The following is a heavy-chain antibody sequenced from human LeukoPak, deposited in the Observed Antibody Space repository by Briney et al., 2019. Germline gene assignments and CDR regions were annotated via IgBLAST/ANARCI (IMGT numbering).Heavy chain of an antibody. CDR3: AKSPEYSGYDWFDY. V-gene: IGHV3-23*01. CDR1: GFTLSSYA. CDR2: ISGSGGST. Sequence: GGSLRLSCAASGFTLSSYAMSWVRQAPGKALEWVSAISGSGGSTYYADSVKGRFTISRDNSKNTLYLQMNSLRAEDTAVYYCAKSPEYSGYDWFDYWGQGTLVTVSS. D-gene: IGHD5-12*01. J-gene: IGHJ4*02.